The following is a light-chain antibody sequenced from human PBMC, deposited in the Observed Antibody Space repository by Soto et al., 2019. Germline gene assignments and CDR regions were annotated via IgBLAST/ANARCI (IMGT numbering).Light chain of an antibody. J-gene: IGKJ3*01. CDR1: QIISSNY. Sequence: EIVLTQSPGTLSLSPGDRATLSCRASQIISSNYLAWYQQKPGQAPRLLIYGASSRATGIPDRFSGSGSGTDFTLTISRLELEDFAVYYCHQYGRSPMFTLGPGTKVDIK. CDR3: HQYGRSPMFT. V-gene: IGKV3-20*01. CDR2: GAS.